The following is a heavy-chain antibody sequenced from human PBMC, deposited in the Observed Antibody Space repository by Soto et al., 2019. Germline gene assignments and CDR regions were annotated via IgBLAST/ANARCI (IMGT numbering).Heavy chain of an antibody. CDR3: AKCLRGYSYGPPQFDY. CDR1: GFTFSSYA. D-gene: IGHD5-18*01. J-gene: IGHJ4*02. Sequence: GSLRLSCSASGFTFSSYAMSWVRQAPGKGLEWVSAISGSGGSTYYADSVKGRFTISRDNSKNTLYLQMNSLRAEDTAVYYCAKCLRGYSYGPPQFDYWGQGTLVTVSS. V-gene: IGHV3-23*01. CDR2: ISGSGGST.